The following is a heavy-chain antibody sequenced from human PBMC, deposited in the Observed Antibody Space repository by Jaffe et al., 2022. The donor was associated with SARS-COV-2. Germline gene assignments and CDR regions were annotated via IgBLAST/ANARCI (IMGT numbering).Heavy chain of an antibody. V-gene: IGHV4-30-4*01. J-gene: IGHJ5*02. CDR3: ARDQTDTAMVTGWFDP. Sequence: QVQLQESGPGLVKPSQTLSLTCTVSGGSISSGDYYWSWIRQPPGKGLEWIGYIYYSGSTYYNPSLKSRVTISVDTSKNQFSLKLSSVTAADTAVYYCARDQTDTAMVTGWFDPWGQGTLVTVSS. D-gene: IGHD5-18*01. CDR1: GGSISSGDYY. CDR2: IYYSGST.